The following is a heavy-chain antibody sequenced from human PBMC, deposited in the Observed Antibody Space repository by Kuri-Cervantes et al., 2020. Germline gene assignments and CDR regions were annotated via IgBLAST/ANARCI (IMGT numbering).Heavy chain of an antibody. CDR3: ARAGDWDAFDI. V-gene: IGHV3-30-3*01. CDR1: GFRFGDYS. CDR2: ISYDGSNK. Sequence: GESLKISCRGSGFRFGDYSMSWFRQAPGKGLEWVAVISYDGSNKYYADSVKGRFNISRDNAKNTLYLQMNSLRAEDTAVYYCARAGDWDAFDIWGQGTMVTVSS. J-gene: IGHJ3*02. D-gene: IGHD2-21*02.